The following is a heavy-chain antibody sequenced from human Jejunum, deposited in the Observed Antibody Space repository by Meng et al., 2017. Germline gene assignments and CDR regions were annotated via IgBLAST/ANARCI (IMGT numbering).Heavy chain of an antibody. D-gene: IGHD6-13*01. Sequence: QVQPQESGPGLVRPSETLSLTCAVSGGSVRRGNCDWTWIRQPPGKGLELIGYIYYSGSTNYNPSLKRRVTISVDTSKNQFSLKLSSVSAADTAVYYCARGGFFEAAAANLIDSWGQGTLVTVSS. V-gene: IGHV4-61*01. CDR3: ARGGFFEAAAANLIDS. CDR2: IYYSGST. J-gene: IGHJ4*02. CDR1: GGSVRRGNCD.